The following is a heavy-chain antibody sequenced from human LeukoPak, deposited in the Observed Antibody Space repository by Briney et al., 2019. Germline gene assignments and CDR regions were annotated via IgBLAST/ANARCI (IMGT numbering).Heavy chain of an antibody. CDR2: TKPNSRGT. J-gene: IGHJ5*02. CDR3: ARDKLSLGELSLYDQ. D-gene: IGHD3-16*02. CDR1: VYTLTVFY. V-gene: IGHV1-2*02. Sequence: ASVKLSCTATVYTLTVFYMCWVRQGQAQGLERKRGTKPNSRGTKYAQKVHGRVTMTRDTSISTAYKELSRLRSDDTGMYYCARDKLSLGELSLYDQCGQGTLVTVFS.